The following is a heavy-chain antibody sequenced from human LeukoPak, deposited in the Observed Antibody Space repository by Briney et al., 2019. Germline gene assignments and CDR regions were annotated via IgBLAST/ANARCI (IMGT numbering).Heavy chain of an antibody. J-gene: IGHJ4*02. CDR2: IYHSGST. Sequence: KPSQTLSLTCTVSGGSISSGGYYWSWIRQPPGKGLEWIGYIYHSGSTYYNPSLKSRVTISVDTSKNQFSLKLSSVTAADTAVYYCARHQCSSTSCYLGYWGQGTLVTVSS. D-gene: IGHD2-2*01. V-gene: IGHV4-30-2*01. CDR3: ARHQCSSTSCYLGY. CDR1: GGSISSGGYY.